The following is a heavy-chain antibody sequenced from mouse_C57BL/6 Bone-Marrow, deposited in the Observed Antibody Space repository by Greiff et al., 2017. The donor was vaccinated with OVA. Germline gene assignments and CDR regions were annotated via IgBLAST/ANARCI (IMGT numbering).Heavy chain of an antibody. V-gene: IGHV1-50*01. J-gene: IGHJ2*01. CDR1: GYTFTSYW. CDR3: TREGGSSFFDY. Sequence: QVHVKQPGAELVKPGASVKLSCKASGYTFTSYWMQWVKQRPGQGLEWIGEIDPSDSYTNYNQKFKGKATLTVDTSSSTAYMQLSSLTSEDSAVYYFTREGGSSFFDYWGQGTTLTVSS. CDR2: IDPSDSYT. D-gene: IGHD1-1*01.